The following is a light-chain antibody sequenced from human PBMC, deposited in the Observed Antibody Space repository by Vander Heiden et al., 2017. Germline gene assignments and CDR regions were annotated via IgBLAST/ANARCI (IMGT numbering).Light chain of an antibody. V-gene: IGKV1-33*01. CDR1: QALSNY. CDR3: QQSDNLPST. Sequence: DIPMTQSPSSLSASVGDRVTITSLASQALSNYLKWYQQKPGKAPKLLNDDSSKLDTGVPSRFSGSSSGTYSTSTSSSLHPEYVATYYCQQSDNLPSTFGPGTTVDFK. CDR2: DSS. J-gene: IGKJ3*01.